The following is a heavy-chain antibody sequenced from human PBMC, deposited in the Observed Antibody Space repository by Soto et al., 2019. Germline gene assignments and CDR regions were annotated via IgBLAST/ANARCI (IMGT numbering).Heavy chain of an antibody. D-gene: IGHD6-13*01. CDR2: ISYDGSNK. CDR3: AKDRGAAAGVFDY. J-gene: IGHJ4*02. CDR1: GFTFSSYG. Sequence: PGGSLRLSCAASGFTFSSYGMHWVRQAPGKGLEWVAVISYDGSNKYYADSVKGRFTISRDNSKNTLYLQMNSLRAEDTAVYYCAKDRGAAAGVFDYWGQGTLVTVSS. V-gene: IGHV3-30*18.